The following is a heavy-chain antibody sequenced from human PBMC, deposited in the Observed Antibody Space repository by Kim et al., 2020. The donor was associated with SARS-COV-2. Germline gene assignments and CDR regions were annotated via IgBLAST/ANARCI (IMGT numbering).Heavy chain of an antibody. J-gene: IGHJ4*02. CDR3: ASPIVATITATDY. V-gene: IGHV4-34*01. D-gene: IGHD5-12*01. Sequence: TPSLKSRVTISVDTAKNQFSLKLSSVTAADTAVYYCASPIVATITATDYWGQGTLVTVSS.